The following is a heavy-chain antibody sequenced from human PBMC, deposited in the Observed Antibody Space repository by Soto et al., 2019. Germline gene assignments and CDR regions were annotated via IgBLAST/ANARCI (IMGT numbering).Heavy chain of an antibody. V-gene: IGHV3-23*01. D-gene: IGHD6-13*01. Sequence: HLGGSLRLSCAASGFTFSSYAMSWVRQAPGKGLEWVSAISGSGGSTYYADSVKGRFTISRDNSKNTLYLQMNSLRAEDTAVYYCAKDSSSWDGNWFDPWGHGTLVTVSS. CDR2: ISGSGGST. CDR3: AKDSSSWDGNWFDP. J-gene: IGHJ5*02. CDR1: GFTFSSYA.